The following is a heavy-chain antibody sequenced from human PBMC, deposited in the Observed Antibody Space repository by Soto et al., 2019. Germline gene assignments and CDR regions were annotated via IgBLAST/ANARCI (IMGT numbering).Heavy chain of an antibody. CDR3: ARDRNTMVRGVIINWFDP. Sequence: SETLSLTCTVSGGSISSGCYYWSWIRQHPGKGLEWIGYIYYSGSTYYNPYLKSRVTISVDTSKNQFSLKLSSVTAADTAVYYCARDRNTMVRGVIINWFDPWGQGTLLTVSS. V-gene: IGHV4-31*03. D-gene: IGHD3-10*01. CDR2: IYYSGST. J-gene: IGHJ5*02. CDR1: GGSISSGCYY.